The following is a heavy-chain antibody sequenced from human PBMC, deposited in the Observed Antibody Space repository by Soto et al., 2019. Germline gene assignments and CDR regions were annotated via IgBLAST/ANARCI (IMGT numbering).Heavy chain of an antibody. J-gene: IGHJ3*02. Sequence: ASVKVSCKASGDTFTGYSLHWVRQAPGQGLEWMGIINPSVGTTNYAQKIQDRVTMTRDTSTNTVYMELSSLKSEDTAVYYCVRDLYSSSWYVRALDIWGQGTMVTVS. D-gene: IGHD6-13*01. CDR3: VRDLYSSSWYVRALDI. CDR2: INPSVGTT. CDR1: GDTFTGYS. V-gene: IGHV1-46*03.